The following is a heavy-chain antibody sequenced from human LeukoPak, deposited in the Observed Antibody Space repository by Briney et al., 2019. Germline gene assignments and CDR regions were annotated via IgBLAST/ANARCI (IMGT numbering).Heavy chain of an antibody. J-gene: IGHJ5*02. Sequence: GGSLRLSCAASGFTFSDYYMSWIRQAPGKGLEWVSYISSSSSYTNYADSVKGRFTISRDNAKNSLYLQMNSLRAEDTAVYYCARDPTMVRVRETINWFDPWGQGTLVTVSS. CDR3: ARDPTMVRVRETINWFDP. CDR1: GFTFSDYY. CDR2: ISSSSSYT. V-gene: IGHV3-11*06. D-gene: IGHD3-10*01.